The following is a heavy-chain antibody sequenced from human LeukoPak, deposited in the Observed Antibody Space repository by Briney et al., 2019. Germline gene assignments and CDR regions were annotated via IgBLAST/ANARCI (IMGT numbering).Heavy chain of an antibody. D-gene: IGHD4-17*01. CDR1: GGSISSYY. CDR2: IYYSGST. Sequence: SETLSLTCTVSGGSISSYYWSWIRQPPGKGLEWVGYIYYSGSTNYNPSLKSRVTISVDTSKNQFSLKLSSVTAADTAVYYCARTQFYGDYGSRPTIHGMDVWGQGTTVTVSS. J-gene: IGHJ6*02. V-gene: IGHV4-59*08. CDR3: ARTQFYGDYGSRPTIHGMDV.